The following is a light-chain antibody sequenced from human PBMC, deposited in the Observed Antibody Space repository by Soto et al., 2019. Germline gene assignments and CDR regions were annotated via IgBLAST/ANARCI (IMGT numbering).Light chain of an antibody. CDR3: QQYGSSPLT. J-gene: IGKJ4*01. CDR1: QSVSSSY. V-gene: IGKV3-20*01. Sequence: EIVLTQSPGPLSLSPGERATLSCRASQSVSSSYLARYQQKPGQAPRLLIYGASSTATGIPDRFSGSGSGTDCTLTGSRLAPDDFAVYSCQQYGSSPLTFGGGTNVEIK. CDR2: GAS.